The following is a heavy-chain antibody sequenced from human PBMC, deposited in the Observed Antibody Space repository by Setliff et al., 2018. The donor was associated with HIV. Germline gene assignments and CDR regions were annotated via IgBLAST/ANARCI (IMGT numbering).Heavy chain of an antibody. CDR3: ARARXSXGWAPWFDP. D-gene: IGHD6-19*01. J-gene: IGHJ5*02. CDR1: GGSISSYY. V-gene: IGHV4-59*08. Sequence: SETLSLTCTVSGGSISSYYWSWIRQPPGKGLEWIGNMYYGGSTNSNPSLKSRVTISLDTSKNQFSLKLSSVTATDTAVYYCARARXSXGWAPWFDPWGQGTLVTVS. CDR2: MYYGGST.